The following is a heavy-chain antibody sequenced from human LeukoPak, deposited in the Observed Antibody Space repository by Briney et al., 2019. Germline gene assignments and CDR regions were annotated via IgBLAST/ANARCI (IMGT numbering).Heavy chain of an antibody. J-gene: IGHJ4*02. D-gene: IGHD2-21*02. Sequence: GGSLRLSGAGSGFTCSSYAMSWVGQAPGKGREGVSAISGSGGSTYYADSVKVRFTISRDNSKNTLYLQMKSLRAEDTAVYYCLAYCGGDCWYYFDYWGQGTLVTVSS. CDR2: ISGSGGST. CDR1: GFTCSSYA. V-gene: IGHV3-23*01. CDR3: LAYCGGDCWYYFDY.